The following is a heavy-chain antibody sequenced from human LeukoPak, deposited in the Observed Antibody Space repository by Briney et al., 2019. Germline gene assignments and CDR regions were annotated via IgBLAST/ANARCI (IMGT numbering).Heavy chain of an antibody. CDR1: GGSISSYY. J-gene: IGHJ4*02. D-gene: IGHD3-10*01. CDR3: ARERVYECYYGSGSSGPFDY. V-gene: IGHV4-59*12. CDR2: IYHSGST. Sequence: SETLSLTCTVSGGSISSYYWSWIRQPPGKGLEWIGSIYHSGSTYYNPSLKSRVTISVDTSKNQFSLKLSSVTAADTAVYYCARERVYECYYGSGSSGPFDYWGQGTLVTVSS.